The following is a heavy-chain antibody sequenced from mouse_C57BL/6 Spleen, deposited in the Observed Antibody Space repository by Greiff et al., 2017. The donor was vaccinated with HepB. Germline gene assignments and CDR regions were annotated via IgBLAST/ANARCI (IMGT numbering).Heavy chain of an antibody. J-gene: IGHJ2*01. Sequence: VKLVESGPGLVKPSQSLFLTCSITGFPITSGYYWIWIRQSPGKPLEWMGYITHSGETFYNPSLQSPISITRETSKNQFFLQLNSVTTEDTAMYYCAGSGYGSSYNYWGQGTTLTVSS. D-gene: IGHD1-1*01. CDR1: GFPITSGYY. CDR2: ITHSGET. CDR3: AGSGYGSSYNY. V-gene: IGHV12-3*01.